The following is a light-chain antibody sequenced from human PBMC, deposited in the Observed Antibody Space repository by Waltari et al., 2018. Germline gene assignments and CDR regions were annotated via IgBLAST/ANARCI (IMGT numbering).Light chain of an antibody. V-gene: IGKV1-5*03. J-gene: IGKJ4*01. Sequence: DIQLTQSTSTLSASVGDTVTITFRASQSIDRWLAWYQQKPGKPPNILISKSPSLESGVPSRFVGSGSGTYFTLTINNLQPGDFATYYCQQYDNYSPLTFGGGTRVDLK. CDR3: QQYDNYSPLT. CDR2: KSP. CDR1: QSIDRW.